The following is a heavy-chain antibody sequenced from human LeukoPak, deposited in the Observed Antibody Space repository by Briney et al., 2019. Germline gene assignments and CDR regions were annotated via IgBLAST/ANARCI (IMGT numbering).Heavy chain of an antibody. V-gene: IGHV3-7*01. D-gene: IGHD2-2*01. CDR1: GFTFSSYW. Sequence: GSLRLSCAASGFTFSSYWMSWVRQAPGKGLEWVANIKQDGSEKYYVDSVKGRFTISRDNAKNSLYLQMNSLRAEDTAVYYCARDSPGDIVVVPAAGADYWGQGTLVTVSS. CDR2: IKQDGSEK. J-gene: IGHJ4*02. CDR3: ARDSPGDIVVVPAAGADY.